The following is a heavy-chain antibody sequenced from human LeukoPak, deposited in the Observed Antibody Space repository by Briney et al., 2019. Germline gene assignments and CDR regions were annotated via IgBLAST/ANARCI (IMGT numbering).Heavy chain of an antibody. D-gene: IGHD5-18*01. V-gene: IGHV3-23*01. CDR1: GFTFSSYA. Sequence: GGSLRLSCAASGFTFSSYAMTWVRQAPGKGLEWVSVISGSGGTTYYADSVKGRFTISRDNSKNTLYLQMNSLRAEDTAVYYCANRGYVTYYFHCWGQGTLVTVSS. CDR2: ISGSGGTT. CDR3: ANRGYVTYYFHC. J-gene: IGHJ4*02.